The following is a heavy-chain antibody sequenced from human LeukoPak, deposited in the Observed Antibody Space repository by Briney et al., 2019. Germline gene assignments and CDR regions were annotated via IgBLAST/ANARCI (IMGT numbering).Heavy chain of an antibody. CDR3: ASQPTTEIGIDY. CDR2: INYSGTT. Sequence: SETLSLTCTVSGGSISSRSHYWGWIRQPPGKGLEWIGSINYSGTTYYNPSLRSRVTISVDTSKNQFSLELTSLTATDTAVYYCASQPTTEIGIDYWGQGTLVTVSS. V-gene: IGHV4-39*01. CDR1: GGSISSRSHY. J-gene: IGHJ4*02. D-gene: IGHD4-11*01.